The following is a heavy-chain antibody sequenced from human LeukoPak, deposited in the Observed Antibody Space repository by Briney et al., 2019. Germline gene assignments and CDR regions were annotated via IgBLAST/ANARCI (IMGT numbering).Heavy chain of an antibody. D-gene: IGHD3-22*01. CDR1: GYTLTELS. V-gene: IGHV1-24*01. CDR3: ATQPHDSWLLLQDAFDI. Sequence: GASVKVSCKVSGYTLTELSMHWVRQAPGKGLEWMGGFDPEDGETIYAQKFQGRVTMTEDASTDTAYMELSSLRSEDTAVYYCATQPHDSWLLLQDAFDIWGQGTMVTVSS. CDR2: FDPEDGET. J-gene: IGHJ3*02.